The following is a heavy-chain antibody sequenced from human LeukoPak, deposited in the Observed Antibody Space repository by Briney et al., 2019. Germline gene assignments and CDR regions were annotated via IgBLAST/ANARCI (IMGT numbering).Heavy chain of an antibody. Sequence: GESLKISCKGSGYSFTSYWIGWVRQMPGKGLEWMGIIYPGDSDTRYSPSFQGQVTISADKSISTAYLQWSSLKASDTAMCYCARHPILGYCSSTSCSLNWFDPWGQGTLVTVSS. D-gene: IGHD2-2*01. CDR3: ARHPILGYCSSTSCSLNWFDP. CDR2: IYPGDSDT. J-gene: IGHJ5*02. CDR1: GYSFTSYW. V-gene: IGHV5-51*01.